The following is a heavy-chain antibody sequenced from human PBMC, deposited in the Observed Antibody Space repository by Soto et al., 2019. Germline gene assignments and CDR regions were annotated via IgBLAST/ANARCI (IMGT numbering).Heavy chain of an antibody. CDR1: GYSISSGYY. CDR2: IYYSGST. CDR3: ARNYGDNTPLDS. D-gene: IGHD4-17*01. Sequence: SETLSLTCAVSGYSISSGYYWGWIRQPPGKGLEWIGYIYYSGSTYYNPSLKSRVTISVDTSKNQFSLKLSSVTAADTVVYYCARNYGDNTPLDSWGQGTLVTVSS. V-gene: IGHV4-38-2*01. J-gene: IGHJ4*02.